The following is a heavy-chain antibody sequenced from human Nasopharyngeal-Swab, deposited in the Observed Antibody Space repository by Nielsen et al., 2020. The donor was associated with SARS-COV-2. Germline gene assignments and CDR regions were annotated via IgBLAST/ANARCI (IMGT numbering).Heavy chain of an antibody. CDR1: GFTFDDYA. V-gene: IGHV3-9*01. J-gene: IGHJ3*02. CDR2: ISWNSGII. CDR3: AKGQSYSKAGFDM. D-gene: IGHD4-11*01. Sequence: GGSLRLSCAASGFTFDDYAMHWVRQAPGKGLEWVSGISWNSGIIDYADSVKGRFTISRDNAKNSLYLQMNSLRADDTALYFCAKGQSYSKAGFDMWGQGTMLTVSS.